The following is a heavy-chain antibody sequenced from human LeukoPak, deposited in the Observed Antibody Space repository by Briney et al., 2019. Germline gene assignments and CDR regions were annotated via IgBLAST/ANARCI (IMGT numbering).Heavy chain of an antibody. CDR1: GGSFRSYF. D-gene: IGHD1-26*01. Sequence: SEALSLTCTVSGGSFRSYFWGWVRQPAGKGLEWIGRIYTTGATFYNPSLKTRLTMSIDTSKNQFSLRLTSVVAADTAVYYCARQGYTASYYFLDYWSQGTLVTVSS. J-gene: IGHJ4*02. V-gene: IGHV4-4*07. CDR2: IYTTGAT. CDR3: ARQGYTASYYFLDY.